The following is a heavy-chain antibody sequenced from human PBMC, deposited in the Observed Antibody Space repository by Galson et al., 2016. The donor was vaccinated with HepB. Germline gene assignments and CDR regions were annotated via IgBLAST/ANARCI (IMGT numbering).Heavy chain of an antibody. V-gene: IGHV4-59*01. CDR3: ARPFYDGRFDL. D-gene: IGHD5/OR15-5a*01. Sequence: SETLSLTCSVSGGSMNSYFCSWIRQPPGKGLEWIGYIYYSGSTMYNPSLESRVPISVDSSKNQFSLTLTSVTAADTAVYYCARPFYDGRFDLWGQGALVTFSS. CDR1: GGSMNSYF. J-gene: IGHJ4*02. CDR2: IYYSGST.